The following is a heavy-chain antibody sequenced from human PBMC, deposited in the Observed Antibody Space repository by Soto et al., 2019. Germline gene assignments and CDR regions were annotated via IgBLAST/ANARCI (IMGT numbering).Heavy chain of an antibody. CDR1: GGSFCGYY. D-gene: IGHD1-26*01. V-gene: IGHV4-34*01. CDR2: INHSGST. Sequence: QVQLQQWGAGLLKPSETLSLTCAVYGGSFCGYYWSWIRQPPGKGLEWIGEINHSGSTNYNPSLKSRVTISVDTSKNQFSLKLSSVTAADTAVYYCARCPPRRWAGFDPWGQGTLVTVSS. CDR3: ARCPPRRWAGFDP. J-gene: IGHJ5*02.